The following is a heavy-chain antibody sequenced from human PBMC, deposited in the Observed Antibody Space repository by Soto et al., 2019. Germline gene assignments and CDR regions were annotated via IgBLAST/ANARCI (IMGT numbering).Heavy chain of an antibody. CDR2: ISYDGSNK. J-gene: IGHJ4*02. D-gene: IGHD1-1*01. CDR1: GFTFSKYG. CDR3: AKDWNYLDS. Sequence: QVQLVESGGGVVQPGRSLRLSCAASGFTFSKYGMHWVRQAPGKGLEWVAVISYDGSNKYYADSVKGRFTISRDNSKNTLYLQMNSLRAEDTAVYYCAKDWNYLDSWGQGTLVTVSS. V-gene: IGHV3-30*18.